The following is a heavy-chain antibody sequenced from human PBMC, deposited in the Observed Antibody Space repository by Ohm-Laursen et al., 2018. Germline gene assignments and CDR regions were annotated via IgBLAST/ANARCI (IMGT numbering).Heavy chain of an antibody. Sequence: SLRLSCSATGFMFNNFAMHWVRQAPGKGLEWVSIISYDGTYKNYADSVKGRISISRDNSHNTVYLQMSGLRGDDSGIYYCAKGVAPTWSWCFDLWGRGTRVTVS. D-gene: IGHD3-3*01. J-gene: IGHJ2*01. CDR2: ISYDGTYK. CDR3: AKGVAPTWSWCFDL. CDR1: GFMFNNFA. V-gene: IGHV3-30*18.